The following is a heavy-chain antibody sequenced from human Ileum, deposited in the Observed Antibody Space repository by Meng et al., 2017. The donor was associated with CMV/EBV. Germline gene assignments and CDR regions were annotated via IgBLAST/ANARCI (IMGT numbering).Heavy chain of an antibody. V-gene: IGHV3-7*01. Sequence: GGSLRLSCAASGFTFSNYAMTWVRQAPGKGLEWLANIHQDGTEQHYVDSVKGRFTISRDNAKNSLYLQMNSLRAEDTAVYYCARVVLDCSSFCYHKPHDCWGQGTLVTVSS. CDR3: ARVVLDCSSFCYHKPHDC. CDR1: GFTFSNYA. D-gene: IGHD2-2*01. J-gene: IGHJ4*02. CDR2: IHQDGTEQ.